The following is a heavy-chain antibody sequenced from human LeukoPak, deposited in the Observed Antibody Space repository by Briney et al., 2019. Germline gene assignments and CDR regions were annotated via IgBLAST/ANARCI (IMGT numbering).Heavy chain of an antibody. J-gene: IGHJ3*02. CDR1: GGSFSGYY. CDR3: ARDRRYYDSHNAFDI. V-gene: IGHV4-34*01. D-gene: IGHD3-22*01. Sequence: PSETLSLTCAVYGGSFSGYYWSWIRQPPGKGLEWIGEINHSGSTNYNPSLKSRVTISVDTSKNQFSLKLSSVTAADTAVYYCARDRRYYDSHNAFDIWGQGTMVTVSS. CDR2: INHSGST.